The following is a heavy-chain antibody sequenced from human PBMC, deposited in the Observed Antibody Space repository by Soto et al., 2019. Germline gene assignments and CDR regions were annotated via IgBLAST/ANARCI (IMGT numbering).Heavy chain of an antibody. CDR1: GGTFSSYA. V-gene: IGHV1-69*01. CDR3: ASSIAARLDYYYYGMDV. D-gene: IGHD6-6*01. Sequence: QVPLVQSGAEVKKPGSSVKVSCKASGGTFSSYAISWVRQAPGQGLEWMGGIIPIFGTANYAQKFQGRVTITADESTSTAYMELSRLRSEDTAVYYCASSIAARLDYYYYGMDVWGQGTTVTVSS. J-gene: IGHJ6*02. CDR2: IIPIFGTA.